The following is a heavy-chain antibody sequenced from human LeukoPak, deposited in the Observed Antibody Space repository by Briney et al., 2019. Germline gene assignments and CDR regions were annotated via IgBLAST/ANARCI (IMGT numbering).Heavy chain of an antibody. D-gene: IGHD3-10*01. CDR1: GYTFTGYY. V-gene: IGHV1-2*02. J-gene: IGHJ6*03. Sequence: ASVKVSCKASGYTFTGYYMHWVRQAPGQGLEWMGWINPNSGGTNYAQKFQGRVTMTRDTSISTAYMELSRLRSDDTAVYYCARDREGMVRGQIGYYYYYYMDVRGKGTTVTVSS. CDR3: ARDREGMVRGQIGYYYYYYMDV. CDR2: INPNSGGT.